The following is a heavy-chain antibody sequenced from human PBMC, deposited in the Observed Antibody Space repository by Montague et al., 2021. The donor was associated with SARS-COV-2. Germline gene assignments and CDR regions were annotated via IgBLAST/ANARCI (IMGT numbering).Heavy chain of an antibody. D-gene: IGHD3-9*01. Sequence: PALVKPTQTLTLTCTFSGFSLSTSGMCVSWIRQSPGKALEWLARIDWDDDKYYSTSLKTRLTISKDTSKNQVVLTMTNMDSVDTATYYCARIRYDILTGYQTLFDYWGQGTLVTVSS. CDR3: ARIRYDILTGYQTLFDY. V-gene: IGHV2-70*11. J-gene: IGHJ4*02. CDR1: GFSLSTSGMC. CDR2: IDWDDDK.